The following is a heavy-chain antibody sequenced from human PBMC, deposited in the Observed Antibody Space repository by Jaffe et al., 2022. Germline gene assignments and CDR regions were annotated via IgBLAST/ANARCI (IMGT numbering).Heavy chain of an antibody. V-gene: IGHV3-11*01. CDR1: GFTFSDYY. Sequence: QVQLVESGGGLVKPGGSLRLSCAASGFTFSDYYMSWIRQAPGKGLEWVSYISSSGSTIYYADSVKGRFTISRDNAKNSLYLQMNSLRAEDTAVYYCASAMTTVTTPPDAFDIWGQGTMVTVSS. D-gene: IGHD4-17*01. CDR3: ASAMTTVTTPPDAFDI. CDR2: ISSSGSTI. J-gene: IGHJ3*02.